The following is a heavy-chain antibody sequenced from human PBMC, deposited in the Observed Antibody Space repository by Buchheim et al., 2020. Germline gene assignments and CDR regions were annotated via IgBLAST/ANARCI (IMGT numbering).Heavy chain of an antibody. CDR1: GFTFSSYW. D-gene: IGHD4-23*01. J-gene: IGHJ4*02. V-gene: IGHV3-7*01. Sequence: EVQLVESGGGLVQPGGSLRLSCAASGFTFSSYWMSWVRQAPGKGLEWVANIKQDGSEKYYVDSVKGRFTLSRDNAKNSLYLQMNSLRVEDTGLYYCARADGSDSGVYFDSWGQGTL. CDR3: ARADGSDSGVYFDS. CDR2: IKQDGSEK.